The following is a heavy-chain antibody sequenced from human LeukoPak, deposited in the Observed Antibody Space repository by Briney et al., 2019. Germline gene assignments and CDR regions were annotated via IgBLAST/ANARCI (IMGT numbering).Heavy chain of an antibody. CDR1: GFTFSSYA. Sequence: GGSLRPSCAASGFTFSSYAMSWVRQAPGKGLEWVSAISGSGGSTYYADSVKGRFTISRDNSKNTLYLQMNSLRAEDTAVYYCAKSLGGVVGATGDYWGQGTLVTVSS. D-gene: IGHD1-26*01. V-gene: IGHV3-23*01. J-gene: IGHJ4*02. CDR3: AKSLGGVVGATGDY. CDR2: ISGSGGST.